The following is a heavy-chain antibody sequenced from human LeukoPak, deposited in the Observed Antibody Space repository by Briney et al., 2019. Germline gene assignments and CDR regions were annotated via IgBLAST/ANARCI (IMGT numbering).Heavy chain of an antibody. CDR1: GGSISSTSYY. CDR2: IYYGGST. V-gene: IGHV4-39*01. Sequence: SETLSLTCTVSGGSISSTSYYWGWIRQPPGKGLEWIGSIYYGGSTYYNPSLESRLTISVDTSKNQFSLMLRSVTAADTAVYYCARGGYDILTGPMDWFDPWGQGTLVTVSS. J-gene: IGHJ5*02. CDR3: ARGGYDILTGPMDWFDP. D-gene: IGHD3-9*01.